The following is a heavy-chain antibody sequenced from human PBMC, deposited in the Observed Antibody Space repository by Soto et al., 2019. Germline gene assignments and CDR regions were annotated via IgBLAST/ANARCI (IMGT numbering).Heavy chain of an antibody. Sequence: LSLTCTVSGGSVSSGSYYWSWIRQPPGKGLEWIGYIYYSGSTNYNPSLKSRVTISVDTSKNQFSLKLSSVTAADTAVYYCARGTTYYYDSSGVAIDYWGQGTLVTVSS. J-gene: IGHJ4*02. D-gene: IGHD3-22*01. V-gene: IGHV4-61*01. CDR1: GGSVSSGSYY. CDR3: ARGTTYYYDSSGVAIDY. CDR2: IYYSGST.